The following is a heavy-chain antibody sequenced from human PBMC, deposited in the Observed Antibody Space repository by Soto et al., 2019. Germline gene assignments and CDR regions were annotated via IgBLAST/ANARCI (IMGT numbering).Heavy chain of an antibody. CDR3: ARDLDGSGSYFTNY. J-gene: IGHJ4*02. D-gene: IGHD3-10*01. CDR1: GYTFSSIG. Sequence: ASVKVSCKTSGYTFSSIGISWVRQAPGQGLEWMGWISPHKDDTYYAQRLQGRVTMTTDTSTSTAYMELRSLRSDDTAVYFCARDLDGSGSYFTNYWGQGTLVTVS. CDR2: ISPHKDDT. V-gene: IGHV1-18*01.